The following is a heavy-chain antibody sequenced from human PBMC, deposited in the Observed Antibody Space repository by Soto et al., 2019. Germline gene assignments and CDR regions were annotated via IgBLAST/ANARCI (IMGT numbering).Heavy chain of an antibody. J-gene: IGHJ5*02. V-gene: IGHV3-11*01. CDR1: GFTFSDYY. D-gene: IGHD6-13*01. CDR2: ISSSGSTI. Sequence: GGSLRLSCAASGFTFSDYYMSWIRQAPGKGLEWVSYISSSGSTIYYADSVKGRFTISRDNAKNSLYLQMNSLRAEDTAVYYCARDARYSSSTNWFDPWGQGTLVTVSS. CDR3: ARDARYSSSTNWFDP.